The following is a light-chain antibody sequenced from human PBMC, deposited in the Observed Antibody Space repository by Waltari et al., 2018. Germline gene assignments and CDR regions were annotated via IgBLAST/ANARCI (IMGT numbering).Light chain of an antibody. CDR3: QLFASSEFT. CDR1: QSVSDRH. J-gene: IGKJ3*01. V-gene: IGKV3D-20*01. CDR2: DAS. Sequence: ENVLTQSPATLSLSPGERASLSCGASQSVSDRHLAWYQQKPGLAPRLLIYDASKRATGVPDRFSGSRSGTDFTLTISRLEPEDFAVYYCQLFASSEFTFGPGTKVDI.